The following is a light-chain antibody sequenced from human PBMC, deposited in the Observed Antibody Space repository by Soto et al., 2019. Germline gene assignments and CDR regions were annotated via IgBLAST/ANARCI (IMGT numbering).Light chain of an antibody. CDR3: QQYNKWPPLT. CDR1: QRVSSD. J-gene: IGKJ4*01. V-gene: IGKV3-15*01. Sequence: EIVMTQSPAALSVSPGERATLSCRASQRVSSDLAWYQQKPGQAPRLLIYDASTRATGIPVRFSGSGSGTEFTLTISSLQSEDFALYYCQQYNKWPPLTFGGGTKVEI. CDR2: DAS.